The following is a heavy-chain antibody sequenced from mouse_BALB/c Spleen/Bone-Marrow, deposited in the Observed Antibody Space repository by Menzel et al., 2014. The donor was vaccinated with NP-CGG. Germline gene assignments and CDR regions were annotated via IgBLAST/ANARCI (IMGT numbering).Heavy chain of an antibody. CDR2: IYPGDGDT. Sequence: QVQLQQPGAELVKPGASVKLSCKASGCTFTSYWMQWVKQRPGQGLEWIGDIYPGDGDTRYTQKFKGKATLTADKSSSTAYMQLSSLASEDSAVYYCARSSGWNAMDYWGQGTSVTVSS. CDR3: ARSSGWNAMDY. J-gene: IGHJ4*01. V-gene: IGHV1-87*01. D-gene: IGHD3-1*01. CDR1: GCTFTSYW.